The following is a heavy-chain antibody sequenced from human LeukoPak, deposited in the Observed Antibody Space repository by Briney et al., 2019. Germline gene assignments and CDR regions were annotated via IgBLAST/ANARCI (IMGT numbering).Heavy chain of an antibody. J-gene: IGHJ5*02. CDR2: ISAYNGNT. Sequence: ASAKVSCKASGYTFTSYGISWVRQAPGQGLEWMGWISAYNGNTNYAQKLQGRVTMTTDTSTSTAYMELRSLRSDDTAVYYCARDGVWFGELPNWFDPWGQGTLVTVSS. CDR3: ARDGVWFGELPNWFDP. D-gene: IGHD3-10*01. CDR1: GYTFTSYG. V-gene: IGHV1-18*01.